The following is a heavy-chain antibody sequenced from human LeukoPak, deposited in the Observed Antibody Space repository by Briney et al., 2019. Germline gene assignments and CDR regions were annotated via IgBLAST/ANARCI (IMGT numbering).Heavy chain of an antibody. CDR2: ISGSGGST. V-gene: IGHV3-23*01. Sequence: GGSLRLSCAVSGFTFSSYAMSWVRQAPGKGLEWVSAISGSGGSTYYADSVKGRFTISRDNSKNTLYLQMNSLRAEDTAVYYCAKDGLWELHSDAFDIWGQGTMVTVSS. D-gene: IGHD1-26*01. J-gene: IGHJ3*02. CDR3: AKDGLWELHSDAFDI. CDR1: GFTFSSYA.